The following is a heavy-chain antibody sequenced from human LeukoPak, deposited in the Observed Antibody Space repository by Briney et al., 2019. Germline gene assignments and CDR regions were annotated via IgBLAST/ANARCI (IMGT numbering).Heavy chain of an antibody. Sequence: GGSLRLFCAASGFTFSSSGMSWVRQAPGKGLEWVSTISGRDTNTYYADSVEGRFIISRDNSKNTVYLQMNSLRAEDTAVYYCAKRSDYGGNGNYLDYWGQGTPVTVSS. CDR1: GFTFSSSG. CDR2: ISGRDTNT. D-gene: IGHD4-23*01. J-gene: IGHJ4*02. CDR3: AKRSDYGGNGNYLDY. V-gene: IGHV3-23*01.